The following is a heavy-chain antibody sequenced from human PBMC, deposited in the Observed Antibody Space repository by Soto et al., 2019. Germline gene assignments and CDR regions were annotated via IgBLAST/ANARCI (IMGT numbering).Heavy chain of an antibody. CDR3: AKEEAYSSGWGSFDY. D-gene: IGHD6-19*01. CDR2: ISGSGVST. Sequence: EVQLLESGGGLVQPGGSLRVSCAASGFTFTSYAMSWVRQAPGKGLEWVSAISGSGVSTYYADSVKSRFTISRDNSKNTLFLQMNSLRAEDTAVYYCAKEEAYSSGWGSFDYWGQGTLVTVSS. J-gene: IGHJ4*02. CDR1: GFTFTSYA. V-gene: IGHV3-23*01.